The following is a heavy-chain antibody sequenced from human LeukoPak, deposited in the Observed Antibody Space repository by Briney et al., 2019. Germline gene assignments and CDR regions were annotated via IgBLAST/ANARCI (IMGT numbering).Heavy chain of an antibody. CDR2: ISSNVNFI. CDR1: GFTFSSYT. V-gene: IGHV3-21*01. CDR3: ARDVRADY. Sequence: GGSLRLSCAASGFTFSSYTMNWVRQAPGKCLEWVSSISSNVNFIYYAESVKERFSISRDNAQTSLEIQMTSLGAERTAIYYCARDVRADYWGHGTPVTVSS. J-gene: IGHJ4*01.